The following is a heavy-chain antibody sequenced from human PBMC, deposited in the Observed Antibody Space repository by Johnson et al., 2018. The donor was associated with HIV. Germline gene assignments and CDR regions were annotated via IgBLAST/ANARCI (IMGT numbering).Heavy chain of an antibody. V-gene: IGHV3-15*01. D-gene: IGHD4-23*01. Sequence: VQVVESGGGLVKSGGSLRLSCAASGLTFKNVWMSWVRQAPGKGLEWVGRIKTKPDGGTTDYAAPVKGRFTIPRDDSKDTLYLQMSSLKTDDTSVYYCTTDYHAVFGGFDIWGQGTMVTVSS. CDR2: IKTKPDGGTT. CDR1: GLTFKNVW. CDR3: TTDYHAVFGGFDI. J-gene: IGHJ3*02.